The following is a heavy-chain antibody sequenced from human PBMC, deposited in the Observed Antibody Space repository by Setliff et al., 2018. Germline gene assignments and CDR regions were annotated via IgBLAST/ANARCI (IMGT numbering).Heavy chain of an antibody. CDR1: GFTFSSYW. V-gene: IGHV3-7*03. J-gene: IGHJ5*02. CDR2: IKQDGSEK. CDR3: AKDRRNVLRFKWFDP. D-gene: IGHD3-3*01. Sequence: GGSLRLSCAASGFTFSSYWMSWVRQAPGKGLEWVANIKQDGSEKYYVDSVKGRFTISRDNSKNTLYVQMNSLRADDTAVYYCAKDRRNVLRFKWFDPWGQGTLVTVSS.